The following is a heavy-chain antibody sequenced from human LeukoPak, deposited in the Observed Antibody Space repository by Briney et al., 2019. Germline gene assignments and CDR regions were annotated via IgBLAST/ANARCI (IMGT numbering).Heavy chain of an antibody. CDR2: INPDGRDT. V-gene: IGHV3-7*01. CDR1: GFTFNRCW. D-gene: IGHD2-21*02. CDR3: TSWGDTTAEYFQR. Sequence: GGSLRLSCVVSGFTFNRCWMNWVRQAPGKGLEWVAHINPDGRDTYYVNSVKGRFAISRDNAQNSMYLQMNSLRVEDTAVYYCTSWGDTTAEYFQRWGQGTLVTVSS. J-gene: IGHJ1*01.